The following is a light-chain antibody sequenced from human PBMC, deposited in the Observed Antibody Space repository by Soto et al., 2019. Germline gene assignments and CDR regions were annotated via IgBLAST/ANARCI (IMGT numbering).Light chain of an antibody. CDR3: QQYNNWPLT. CDR1: HRVSSY. Sequence: EIVMSQSRATLSVSPGERSPLSGRASHRVSSYLAWYQQKPGQAPRLLIYATSTRATGIPARFSGSGSGTEFTLTISSLQSEEFAVYYCQQYNNWPLTFGGGTKV. V-gene: IGKV3-15*01. CDR2: ATS. J-gene: IGKJ4*02.